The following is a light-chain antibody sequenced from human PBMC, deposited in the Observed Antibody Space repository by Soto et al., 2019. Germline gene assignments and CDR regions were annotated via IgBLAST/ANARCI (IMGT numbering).Light chain of an antibody. CDR3: QQYDNLPLT. CDR1: QDIRNY. V-gene: IGKV1-33*01. Sequence: DIQMTQSPSSLSASVRDRVTITCQASQDIRNYLNWYQQKPGKAPKLLIFDASNLKTGVPSRFSGSGSGTDFTFTITSLQPEDIATYYCQQYDNLPLTFGGGTKVEIK. J-gene: IGKJ4*01. CDR2: DAS.